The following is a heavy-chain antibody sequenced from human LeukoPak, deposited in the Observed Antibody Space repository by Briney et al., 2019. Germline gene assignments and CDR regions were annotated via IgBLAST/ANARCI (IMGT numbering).Heavy chain of an antibody. CDR1: GFTFSTYW. CDR3: ARDRRIAY. J-gene: IGHJ4*02. V-gene: IGHV3-7*03. Sequence: GKSLRLSCAASGFTFSTYWMNWVRQAPGKGLEWVANIKQDGSEKYYVDSVKGRFTTSRDNAKNSLYLQMNSLGAEDTAVYYCARDRRIAYWGQGTLVTVSS. CDR2: IKQDGSEK.